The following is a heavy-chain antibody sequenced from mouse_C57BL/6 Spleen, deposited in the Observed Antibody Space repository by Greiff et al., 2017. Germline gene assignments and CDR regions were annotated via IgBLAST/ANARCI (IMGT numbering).Heavy chain of an antibody. CDR3: ARRGRLGYAMDY. Sequence: EVKLMESGGGLVQPGGSLKLSCAASGFTFSDYYMYWVRQTPEKRLEWVAYISNGGGSTYYPDTVKGRFTISRDNAKNTLYLQMSRLKSEDTAMYYCARRGRLGYAMDYWGQGTSVTVSS. CDR2: ISNGGGST. V-gene: IGHV5-12*01. J-gene: IGHJ4*01. CDR1: GFTFSDYY. D-gene: IGHD4-1*01.